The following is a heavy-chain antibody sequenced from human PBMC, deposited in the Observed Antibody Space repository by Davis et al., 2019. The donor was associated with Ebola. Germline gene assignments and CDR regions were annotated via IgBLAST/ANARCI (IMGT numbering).Heavy chain of an antibody. Sequence: ASVKVSCKASGYTFTSYYMHWVRQAPGQGLEWMGIINPSGGSTSYAQKFQGRVTITADESTSTAYMELSSLRSEDTAVYYCARTLDNIVVVPAAIAGMDVWGQGTTVTVSS. J-gene: IGHJ6*02. V-gene: IGHV1-46*01. CDR1: GYTFTSYY. CDR3: ARTLDNIVVVPAAIAGMDV. CDR2: INPSGGST. D-gene: IGHD2-2*02.